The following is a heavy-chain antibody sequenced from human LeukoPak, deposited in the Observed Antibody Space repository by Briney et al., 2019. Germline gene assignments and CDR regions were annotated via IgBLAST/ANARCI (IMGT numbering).Heavy chain of an antibody. D-gene: IGHD5-18*01. CDR3: ATTMTHIQLWHYFDY. CDR1: GFTFSSYA. Sequence: PGGSLRLSCAASGFTFSSYAMHWVRQAPGKGLEWVAVISYDGSNKYYADSVKGRFTISRDNSKNTLYLQMNSLRAEDTAVYYCATTMTHIQLWHYFDYWGQGTLVTVSS. CDR2: ISYDGSNK. J-gene: IGHJ4*02. V-gene: IGHV3-30-3*01.